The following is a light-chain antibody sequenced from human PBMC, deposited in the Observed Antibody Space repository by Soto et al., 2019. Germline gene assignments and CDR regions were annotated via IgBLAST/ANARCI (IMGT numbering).Light chain of an antibody. Sequence: PGERATLSCRASQSLTSSYLAWYQQKPGQSPRLLIYGASRRATGIPDRFSGSGSGTDFTLTISRLEPEDFAVYYCQQYGSSGTFGQGTKVDIK. CDR3: QQYGSSGT. V-gene: IGKV3-20*01. J-gene: IGKJ1*01. CDR1: QSLTSSY. CDR2: GAS.